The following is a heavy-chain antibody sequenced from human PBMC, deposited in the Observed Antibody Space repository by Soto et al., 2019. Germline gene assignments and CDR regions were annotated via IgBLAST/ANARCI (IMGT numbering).Heavy chain of an antibody. CDR2: IYYSGST. CDR1: GGSISSSSYY. D-gene: IGHD5-18*01. V-gene: IGHV4-39*01. CDR3: ARRGYSYGYTYYFDY. J-gene: IGHJ4*02. Sequence: QLQLQESGPGLVKPSETLSLTCTVSGGSISSSSYYWGWIRQPPGTGLEWIGSIYYSGSTYYNPSLKSRVTISVDTSKNQFSLKLSSVTAADTAVYYCARRGYSYGYTYYFDYWGQGTLVTVSS.